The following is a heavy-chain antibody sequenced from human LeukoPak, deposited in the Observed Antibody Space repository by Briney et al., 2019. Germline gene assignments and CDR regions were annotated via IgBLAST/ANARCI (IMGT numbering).Heavy chain of an antibody. D-gene: IGHD6-13*01. CDR2: FDPEDGET. CDR1: GYTLTELS. CDR3: ARDLAAAGYSDY. Sequence: ASVKVSCKVSGYTLTELSVHWVRQAPGKGLEWMGGFDPEDGETIYAQKFQGRVTMTEDTSTDTAYMELSSLRSEDTAVYYCARDLAAAGYSDYWGQGTLVTVSS. J-gene: IGHJ4*02. V-gene: IGHV1-24*01.